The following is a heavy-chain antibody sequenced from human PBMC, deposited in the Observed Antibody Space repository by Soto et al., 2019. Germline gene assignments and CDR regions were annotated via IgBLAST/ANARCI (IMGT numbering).Heavy chain of an antibody. V-gene: IGHV1-69*06. J-gene: IGHJ6*02. CDR1: GGTFSSYA. CDR3: ARDSKLAYDFWSGYRRAGDYFYGMDV. Sequence: SVKVSCKASGGTFSSYAISWVRQAPGQGLEWMGGIIPIFGTANYAQKFQGRVTITAHKSRSRADREQSSLRSEDTAVYYCARDSKLAYDFWSGYRRAGDYFYGMDVWGQGTTVTVSS. D-gene: IGHD3-3*01. CDR2: IIPIFGTA.